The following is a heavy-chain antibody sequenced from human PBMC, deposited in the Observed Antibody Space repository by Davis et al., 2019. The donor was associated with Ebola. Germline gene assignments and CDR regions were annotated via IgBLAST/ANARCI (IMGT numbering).Heavy chain of an antibody. J-gene: IGHJ3*02. D-gene: IGHD6-19*01. CDR3: ARSSIAVAGTPAGRHDAFDI. V-gene: IGHV5-51*01. CDR2: IYPGDSDT. Sequence: GESLKISCTGSGYSFTSYWIGWVRQMPGKGLEWMGIIYPGDSDTRYSPSFQGQVTISADKSISTAYLQWSSLKASDTAMYYCARSSIAVAGTPAGRHDAFDIWGQGTMVTVSS. CDR1: GYSFTSYW.